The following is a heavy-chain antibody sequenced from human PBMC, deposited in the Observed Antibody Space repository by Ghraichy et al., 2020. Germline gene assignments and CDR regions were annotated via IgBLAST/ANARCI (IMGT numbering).Heavy chain of an antibody. V-gene: IGHV3-23*01. D-gene: IGHD6-19*01. CDR3: AKDLNSGWLYSLDY. CDR2: ITGSGGST. J-gene: IGHJ4*02. CDR1: GFTFSSYA. Sequence: GGSLRLSCVVSGFTFSSYAMSWVRQAPGKGLEWVSSITGSGGSTYYADSVQGRFTISRDNSKNTLYLQMNSLRAEDTAVYYCAKDLNSGWLYSLDYWGQGTLVTVSS.